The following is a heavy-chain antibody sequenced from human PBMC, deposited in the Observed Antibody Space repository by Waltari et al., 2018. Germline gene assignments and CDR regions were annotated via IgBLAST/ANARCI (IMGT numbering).Heavy chain of an antibody. CDR2: IYYSGST. J-gene: IGHJ3*02. V-gene: IGHV4-39*07. CDR1: GGSISSSSYY. Sequence: QLQLQESGPGLVKPSETLSLTCTVSGGSISSSSYYWGWIRQPPGKGLEWIGRIYYSGSTYYNPSLKSRVTISVDTSKNQFSLKLSSVTAADTAVYYCARVGGESMSAFDIWGQGTMVTVSS. CDR3: ARVGGESMSAFDI. D-gene: IGHD3-16*01.